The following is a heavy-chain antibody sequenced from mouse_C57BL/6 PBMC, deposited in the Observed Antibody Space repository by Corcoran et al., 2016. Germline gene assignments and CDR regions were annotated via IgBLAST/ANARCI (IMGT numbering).Heavy chain of an antibody. CDR2: INTYYGVP. CDR3: ARESNQGAMDY. J-gene: IGHJ4*01. CDR1: GYTFTTYG. V-gene: IGHV9-3*01. Sequence: QIQLVQSGPELKKPGETVKISCKASGYTFTTYGMSWVKQAPGKGLKWMGWINTYYGVPTYADDFKGRFAFSLETSASTAYLQINNLKNEDTATYFCARESNQGAMDYWGQGTSVTVSS. D-gene: IGHD2-5*01.